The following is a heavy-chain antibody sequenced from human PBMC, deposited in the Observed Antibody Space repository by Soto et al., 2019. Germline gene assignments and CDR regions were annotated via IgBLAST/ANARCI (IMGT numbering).Heavy chain of an antibody. J-gene: IGHJ4*02. CDR2: IWYDGSNK. CDR1: GFTFSSYG. D-gene: IGHD3-22*01. Sequence: GGSLRLSCAASGFTFSSYGMHWVRQAPGKGLEWVAVIWYDGSNKYYADSLKGRFTISRDNSKKTLYLQVNSLRAEDTAVYFCARDDYDSSGYYYVDYWGQGTLVTV. CDR3: ARDDYDSSGYYYVDY. V-gene: IGHV3-33*01.